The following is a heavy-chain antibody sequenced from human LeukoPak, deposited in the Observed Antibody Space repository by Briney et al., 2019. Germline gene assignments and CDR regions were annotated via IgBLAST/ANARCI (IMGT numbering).Heavy chain of an antibody. CDR1: GFTFSNYA. Sequence: PGGSLRLSCAASGFTFSNYAMSWVRQAPGKGLEWVSVIYSGGSTYYADSVKGRFTISRDNSKNTLYLQMNSLRAEDTAVYYCVRGSGRTSDYWGQGTLVTVSS. CDR2: IYSGGST. J-gene: IGHJ4*02. D-gene: IGHD3-10*01. V-gene: IGHV3-66*01. CDR3: VRGSGRTSDY.